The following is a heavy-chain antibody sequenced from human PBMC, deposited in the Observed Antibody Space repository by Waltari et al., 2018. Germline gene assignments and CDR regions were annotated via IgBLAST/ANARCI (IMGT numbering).Heavy chain of an antibody. D-gene: IGHD3-10*01. CDR3: VRDWGGDDSGSV. CDR1: GVSISSGTYY. J-gene: IGHJ4*02. V-gene: IGHV4-61*02. Sequence: QVQLQESGPRLVKPSPTLSLTCTVSGVSISSGTYYWSWIRQPGGRGLEWIGRIYSSGTTKYNPSLKSRVSISIDRSKNQFFVRLTSATAADSAIYCCVRDWGGDDSGSVWGRGAPVTVSS. CDR2: IYSSGTT.